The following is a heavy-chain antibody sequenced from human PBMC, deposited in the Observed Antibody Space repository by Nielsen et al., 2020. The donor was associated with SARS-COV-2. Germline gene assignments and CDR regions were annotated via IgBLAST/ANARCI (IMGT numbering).Heavy chain of an antibody. J-gene: IGHJ3*02. V-gene: IGHV4-31*02. D-gene: IGHD3-22*01. CDR1: GGSISSGGYY. CDR2: IYYSGST. Sequence: SCPVSGGSISSGGYYWSWIRQHPGKGLEWIGYIYYSGSTYYNPSLKSRVTISVDTSKNQFSLKLSSVTAADTAVYYCASNMYYDSSGYAPFDIWGQGTMVTVSS. CDR3: ASNMYYDSSGYAPFDI.